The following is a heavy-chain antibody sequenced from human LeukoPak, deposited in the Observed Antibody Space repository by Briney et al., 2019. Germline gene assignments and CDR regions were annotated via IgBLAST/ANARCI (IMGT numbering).Heavy chain of an antibody. Sequence: PGGSLRLSCAVSGFTFSAYSMNWVRQAPGKGLEWVSYISSSGTNIHYADSVKGRFTFSRDNAENSLYLQMSSLRVEDTAVYFCAREEVRGYLDYWGQGILVTVSS. J-gene: IGHJ4*02. CDR1: GFTFSAYS. D-gene: IGHD3-10*01. CDR3: AREEVRGYLDY. V-gene: IGHV3-48*01. CDR2: ISSSGTNI.